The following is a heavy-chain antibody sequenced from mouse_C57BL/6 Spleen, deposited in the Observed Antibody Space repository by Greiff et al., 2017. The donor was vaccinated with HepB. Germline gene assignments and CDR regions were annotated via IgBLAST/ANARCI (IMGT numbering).Heavy chain of an antibody. D-gene: IGHD3-1*01. V-gene: IGHV5-9*01. CDR2: ISGGGGNT. CDR3: ARRWANAMDY. Sequence: EVKVVESGGGLVKPGGSLKLSCAASGFTFSSYTMSWVRQTPEKRLEWVATISGGGGNTYYPDSVKGRFTISRDNAKNTLYRQMSSLRSEDTALYYCARRWANAMDYWGQGTSVTVSS. CDR1: GFTFSSYT. J-gene: IGHJ4*01.